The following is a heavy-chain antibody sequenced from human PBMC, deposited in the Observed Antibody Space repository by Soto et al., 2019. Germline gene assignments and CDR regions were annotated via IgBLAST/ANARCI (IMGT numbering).Heavy chain of an antibody. J-gene: IGHJ6*02. D-gene: IGHD2-21*01. CDR1: GGSISSGGYY. CDR3: AASCVGCGGFNYYGMDV. V-gene: IGHV4-31*03. CDR2: IYYSGST. Sequence: QVQLQESGPGLVKPSQTLSLTCTVSGGSISSGGYYWSWIRQHPGKGLEWIGYIYYSGSTYYNPSLKSRVTISVDTSKNQFSLKLSSVTAADTAAYYCAASCVGCGGFNYYGMDVWGQGTTVTVSS.